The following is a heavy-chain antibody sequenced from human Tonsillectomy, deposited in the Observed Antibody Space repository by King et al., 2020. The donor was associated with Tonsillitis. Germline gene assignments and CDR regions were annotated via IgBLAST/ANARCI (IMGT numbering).Heavy chain of an antibody. V-gene: IGHV3-64D*06. CDR3: VPELYVATTGGGWFDP. CDR1: GFTFSNFG. D-gene: IGHD1-1*01. J-gene: IGHJ5*02. CDR2: ISHDEIYT. Sequence: VQLVESGGGLVQPGESLRLSCSASGFTFSNFGMHWIRQAPEKGLEFVSVISHDEIYTNYADSVKGRFTISRDNSKNTLYLQMSSLRPEDTALYYCVPELYVATTGGGWFDPWGQGTLVTVSS.